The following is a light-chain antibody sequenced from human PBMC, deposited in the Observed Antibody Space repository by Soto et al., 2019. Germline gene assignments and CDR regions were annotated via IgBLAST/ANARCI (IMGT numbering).Light chain of an antibody. CDR2: AAS. CDR1: QGIRDD. V-gene: IGKV1-6*01. J-gene: IGKJ1*01. Sequence: AIQMTQSPSSLSASVGDRITITCRASQGIRDDLGWYQQKPGKAPKLLIYAASSLQSGVPSRFSGSGSGTDFTLTISSLQPEDFATYYCLQDYNYPWTFGQGTKVEIK. CDR3: LQDYNYPWT.